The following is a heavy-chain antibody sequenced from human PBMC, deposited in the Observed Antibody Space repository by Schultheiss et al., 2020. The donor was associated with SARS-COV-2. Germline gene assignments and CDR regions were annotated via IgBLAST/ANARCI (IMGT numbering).Heavy chain of an antibody. CDR2: IYYSGST. CDR3: ARDRELGY. V-gene: IGHV4-39*07. J-gene: IGHJ4*02. CDR1: GGSITNSNYY. Sequence: SETLSLTCTVSGGSITNSNYYWGWIRQFPGKGLEWIGSIYYSGSTYYNPSLKSRVTISVDTSKNQFSLKLSSVTAADTAVYYCARDRELGYWGQGTLVTVSS. D-gene: IGHD1-7*01.